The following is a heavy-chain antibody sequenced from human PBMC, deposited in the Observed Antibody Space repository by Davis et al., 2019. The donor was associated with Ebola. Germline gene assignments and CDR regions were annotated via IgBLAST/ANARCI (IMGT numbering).Heavy chain of an antibody. D-gene: IGHD2-15*01. CDR3: ATLHCSGGSCYSSYFFVVDV. CDR1: GFTFSSYA. J-gene: IGHJ6*02. Sequence: PGGSLRLSCAASGFTFSSYAMSWIRQAPGKGLEWVSYISSSGSTIYYADSVKGRFTISRDNSKNTLFLQMNSLRAEDTAVYYCATLHCSGGSCYSSYFFVVDVWGQGTTVTVSS. CDR2: ISSSGSTI. V-gene: IGHV3-48*01.